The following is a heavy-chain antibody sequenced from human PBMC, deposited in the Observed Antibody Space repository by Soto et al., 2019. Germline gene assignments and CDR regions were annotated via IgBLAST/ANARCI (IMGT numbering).Heavy chain of an antibody. CDR1: GFTFSSYS. J-gene: IGHJ5*02. D-gene: IGHD3-22*01. CDR3: ARGGYDLNSCDP. Sequence: EVQLVESGGGLVKPGGSLRLSCAASGFTFSSYSMGWVRQAPGKGLEWVAYISSSGSYIYYADSVKGRFTVSRDNAKKSVLLQMNSLRAEDTAVYYCARGGYDLNSCDPWGQGTLVTVSS. CDR2: ISSSGSYI. V-gene: IGHV3-21*01.